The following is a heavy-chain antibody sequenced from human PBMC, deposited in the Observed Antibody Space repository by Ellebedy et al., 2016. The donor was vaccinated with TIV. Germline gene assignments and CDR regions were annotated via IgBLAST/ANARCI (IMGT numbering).Heavy chain of an antibody. CDR2: IYYSRST. Sequence: GSLRLSXTVSGGSISSYYWSWIRQPPGKGLEWIGYIYYSRSTNYNPSLKSRVTISVDTSKNQFSLKLSSVTAADTAVYYCARVGAAAAGMVWFDPWGQGTLVTVSS. CDR3: ARVGAAAAGMVWFDP. V-gene: IGHV4-59*01. D-gene: IGHD6-13*01. J-gene: IGHJ5*02. CDR1: GGSISSYY.